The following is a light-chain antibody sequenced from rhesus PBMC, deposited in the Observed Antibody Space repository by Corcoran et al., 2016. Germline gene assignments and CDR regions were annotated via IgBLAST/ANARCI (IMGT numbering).Light chain of an antibody. CDR3: QETRNFWT. J-gene: IGKJ1*01. CDR1: QSVSSN. Sequence: EIVMTQSPATLSLSPGETATISCRTSQSVSSNLAWYQQKPGQTPRLLIHGASSRDTGIPEKFSGSGSGTEFTLTISSLDPEDFAVYYCQETRNFWTFGQGTKVEIK. V-gene: IGKV3-31*02. CDR2: GAS.